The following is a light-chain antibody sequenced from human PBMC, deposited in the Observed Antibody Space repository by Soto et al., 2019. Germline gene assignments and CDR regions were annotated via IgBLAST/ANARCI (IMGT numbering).Light chain of an antibody. CDR3: QQTHSLPLS. J-gene: IGKJ3*01. V-gene: IGKV1-17*01. Sequence: DIQMTQSPSSLSASVGDRVTITCRASQDIRSDLGWFQQKPGKVPKLLIYATSSLHSGVPSRFSGSGSGTDFTLSISSLQPEDFATYYCQQTHSLPLSFGPGTKVDIK. CDR1: QDIRSD. CDR2: ATS.